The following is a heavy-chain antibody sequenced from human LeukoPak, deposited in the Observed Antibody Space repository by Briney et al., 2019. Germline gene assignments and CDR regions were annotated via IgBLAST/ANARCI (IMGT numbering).Heavy chain of an antibody. J-gene: IGHJ4*02. CDR2: IYYSGST. Sequence: SETLSLTCTVSGGSISSYCWSWIRQPPGKGLEWIGYIYYSGSTNYNPSLKSRVTISVDTSKNQFSLKLSSVTAADTAVYYCARSMNYFDYWGQGTLVTVSS. V-gene: IGHV4-59*01. CDR1: GGSISSYC. CDR3: ARSMNYFDY.